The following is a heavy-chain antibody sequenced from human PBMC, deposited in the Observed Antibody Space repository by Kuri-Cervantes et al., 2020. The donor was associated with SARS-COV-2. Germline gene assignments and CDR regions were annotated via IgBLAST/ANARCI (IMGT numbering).Heavy chain of an antibody. V-gene: IGHV3-30*02. CDR3: AKDSPGIAVAEAFDI. Sequence: GGSLRLSCVASGFSFSSYGMHWVRQTPGKGLEWVAFVRYDGKTKDYADSVKGRITISRDSSKNTLYLQMNSLRTEDTAVYYCAKDSPGIAVAEAFDIWGQGTMVTVSS. D-gene: IGHD6-19*01. J-gene: IGHJ3*02. CDR1: GFSFSSYG. CDR2: VRYDGKTK.